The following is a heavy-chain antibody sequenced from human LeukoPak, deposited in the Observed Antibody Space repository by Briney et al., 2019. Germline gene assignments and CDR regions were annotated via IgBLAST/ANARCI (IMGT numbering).Heavy chain of an antibody. Sequence: GASVKVSCKASGYTFTGYYMHWVRQAPGQGLEWMGRIIPILGIANYAQKFQGRVTITADKSTSTAYMELSSLRSEDTAVYYCARGPPAVRDSSGYYYVDYWGQGTLVTVSS. CDR3: ARGPPAVRDSSGYYYVDY. D-gene: IGHD3-22*01. V-gene: IGHV1-69*04. CDR1: GYTFTGYY. J-gene: IGHJ4*02. CDR2: IIPILGIA.